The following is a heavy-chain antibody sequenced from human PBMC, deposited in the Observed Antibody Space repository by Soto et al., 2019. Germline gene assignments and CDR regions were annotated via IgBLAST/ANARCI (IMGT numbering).Heavy chain of an antibody. CDR3: AHSLIPNWGSRGAFDY. J-gene: IGHJ4*02. CDR1: GFSLSTSGVG. V-gene: IGHV2-5*02. CDR2: IYWDGDK. Sequence: QITLKESGPTLVKPTQTLTLTCTFSGFSLSTSGVGVGWIRQPPGKALEWLALIYWDGDKRYSPSLKSRLTITKDTARDLVVLTMTNMDPVDTATYYCAHSLIPNWGSRGAFDYWGQGTLVTVSS. D-gene: IGHD7-27*01.